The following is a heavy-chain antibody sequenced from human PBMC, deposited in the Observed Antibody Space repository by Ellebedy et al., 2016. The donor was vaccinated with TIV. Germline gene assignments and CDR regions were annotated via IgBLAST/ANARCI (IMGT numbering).Heavy chain of an antibody. J-gene: IGHJ5*02. CDR3: ARKGYCTPSNCRSYNWFDP. CDR1: GFTFSKYG. CDR2: ISGSSNTK. D-gene: IGHD2-8*01. V-gene: IGHV3-48*04. Sequence: PGGSLRLSCVASGFTFSKYGMNWVRQAPGKGLEWVSYISGSSNTKDYADSVKGRFTVSRDNAKNSLYLQMNSLTVDDTAEYYCARKGYCTPSNCRSYNWFDPWGQGTLVTVSS.